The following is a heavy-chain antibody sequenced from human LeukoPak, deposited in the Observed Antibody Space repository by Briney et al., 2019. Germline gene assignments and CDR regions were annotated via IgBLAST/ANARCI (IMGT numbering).Heavy chain of an antibody. J-gene: IGHJ4*02. V-gene: IGHV3-23*01. CDR3: AKDQLNRFCSAGSCSTTLDS. D-gene: IGHD3-3*01. CDR1: GFTFSSYA. CDR2: ISGSGGST. Sequence: PGGSLRLSCAASGFTFSSYAMSWVRQAPGKGLEWVSAISGSGGSTYYADSVKGRFTISRDNSKNMLYLQMNSLRGEDTAVYFCAKDQLNRFCSAGSCSTTLDSWGQGTLVTVSS.